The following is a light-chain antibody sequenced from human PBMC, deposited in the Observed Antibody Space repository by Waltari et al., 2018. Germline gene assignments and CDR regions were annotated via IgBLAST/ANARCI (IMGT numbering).Light chain of an antibody. CDR2: YDS. CDR1: NIGSKS. J-gene: IGLJ2*01. Sequence: SYVATQPPSVSVAPGQPATITCGGNNIGSKSVHWYQQKPGQAPVLVISYDSDRPSGIPERISGSNSGNTATLTISRVEAGDEADYYCQVWDSGSDHVLFGGGTKLTVL. CDR3: QVWDSGSDHVL. V-gene: IGLV3-21*04.